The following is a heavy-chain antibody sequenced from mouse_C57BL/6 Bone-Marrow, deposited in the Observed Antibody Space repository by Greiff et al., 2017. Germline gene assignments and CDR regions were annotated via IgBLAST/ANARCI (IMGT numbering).Heavy chain of an antibody. Sequence: QVQLQQPGAELVKPGASVKLSCKASGYTFTSYWMQWVKQRPGQGLEWIGEIDPSDSYTNYNQKFKGKATLTVDTSSSPAYMQLSSLTSEDSAVXYCAPLLLTWCAYWGQGTLVTVSA. CDR1: GYTFTSYW. V-gene: IGHV1-50*01. J-gene: IGHJ3*01. D-gene: IGHD1-1*01. CDR3: APLLLTWCAY. CDR2: IDPSDSYT.